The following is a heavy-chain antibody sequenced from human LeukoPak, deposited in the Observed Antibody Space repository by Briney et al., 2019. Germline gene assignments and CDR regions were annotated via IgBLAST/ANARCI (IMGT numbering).Heavy chain of an antibody. CDR2: ISTSGGST. V-gene: IGHV3-23*01. CDR1: GFTFSSYA. CDR3: AKKIGSTSRGFDY. J-gene: IGHJ4*02. Sequence: GGSLRLSCAASGFTFSSYAVSWVRQAPGKGLEWVSAISTSGGSTYYADSVKGRFTISRDNSKNTLYLQMNSLRAEDTAVYYCAKKIGSTSRGFDYWGQGTLVTVSS. D-gene: IGHD2-2*01.